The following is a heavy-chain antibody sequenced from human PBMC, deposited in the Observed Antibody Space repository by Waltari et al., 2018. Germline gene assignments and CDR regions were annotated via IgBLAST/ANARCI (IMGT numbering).Heavy chain of an antibody. CDR1: GGPIRRYY. J-gene: IGHJ4*02. CDR3: ARELGGSGSYYNLFDT. V-gene: IGHV4-59*01. D-gene: IGHD3-10*01. Sequence: QVQLQESGPGLVKPSETLSLTCNVSGGPIRRYYWSWIRQPPGKGLEWIGYIFYTGNTDYNPSLKSRVTISVDTSKSQFSLKLTSVTAADTAVYYCARELGGSGSYYNLFDTWGQGTLVTVSS. CDR2: IFYTGNT.